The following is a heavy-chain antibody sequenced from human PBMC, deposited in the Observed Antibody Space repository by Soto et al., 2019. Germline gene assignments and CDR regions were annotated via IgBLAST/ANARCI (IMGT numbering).Heavy chain of an antibody. CDR2: ISGSGGST. D-gene: IGHD3-3*01. V-gene: IGHV3-23*01. Sequence: PGGSLRLSCAASGFTFSSYAMSWVRQAPGKGLEWVSAISGSGGSTYYADSVKGRFTISRDNSKNTLYLQMNSLRAEDTAVYYCAKILNTYDLSRYYFDYWGQRTLVTVSS. CDR1: GFTFSSYA. CDR3: AKILNTYDLSRYYFDY. J-gene: IGHJ4*02.